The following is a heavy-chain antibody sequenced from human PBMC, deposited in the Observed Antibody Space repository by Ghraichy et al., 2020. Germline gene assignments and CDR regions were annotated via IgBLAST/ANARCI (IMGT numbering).Heavy chain of an antibody. Sequence: ASVKVSCKASGYTFNNYDISWVRQAPGQGLEWMGWVSAYNGNTDYPQNFQGRVTMTTDTSTSTAYMELRSLRSADTAVYYCARVGENLGATSLDYWDQGTLVTVSS. J-gene: IGHJ4*02. D-gene: IGHD1-26*01. CDR1: GYTFNNYD. CDR3: ARVGENLGATSLDY. CDR2: VSAYNGNT. V-gene: IGHV1-18*01.